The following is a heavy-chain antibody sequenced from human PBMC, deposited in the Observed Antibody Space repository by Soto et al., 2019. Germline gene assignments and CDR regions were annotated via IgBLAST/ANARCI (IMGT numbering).Heavy chain of an antibody. Sequence: ASVKVSCKASGYTFTSYYMHWVRQAPGQGLEWMGIINPSGGSTSYAQKFQGRVTMTRDTSTSTVYMELSSLRSEDTAVYYCARGEATVTTPGAFDIWGQGTMVTVSS. CDR2: INPSGGST. J-gene: IGHJ3*02. CDR3: ARGEATVTTPGAFDI. D-gene: IGHD4-17*01. CDR1: GYTFTSYY. V-gene: IGHV1-46*03.